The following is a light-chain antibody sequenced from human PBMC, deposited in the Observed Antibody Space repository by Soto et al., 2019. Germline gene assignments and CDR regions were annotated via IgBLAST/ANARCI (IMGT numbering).Light chain of an antibody. CDR3: QQYGSSPYT. V-gene: IGKV3-20*01. CDR1: QSVSSSY. Sequence: EIVLTQSPGTLSVSPGERGTLSCRASQSVSSSYLAGYQQKPGQAPRLLMKGASSRSTGIPDRISGSCGSGTYFTLTITRLEPEDIEVYFCQQYGSSPYTFGQGTKVEMK. CDR2: GAS. J-gene: IGKJ2*01.